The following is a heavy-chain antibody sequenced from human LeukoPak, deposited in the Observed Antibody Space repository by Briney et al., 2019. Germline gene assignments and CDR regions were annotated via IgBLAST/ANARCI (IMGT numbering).Heavy chain of an antibody. CDR2: ISSSGSTI. CDR1: GFTFSSYE. D-gene: IGHD1-26*01. J-gene: IGHJ4*02. Sequence: GGSLRLSCAASGFTFSSYEMNWVRQAPGKGLEWVSYISSSGSTIYYADSVKGRFTISRDNAKNSLYLQMNSLRAEDTAVYYCARARVGATGVCYFDYWGQGTLVTVSS. V-gene: IGHV3-48*03. CDR3: ARARVGATGVCYFDY.